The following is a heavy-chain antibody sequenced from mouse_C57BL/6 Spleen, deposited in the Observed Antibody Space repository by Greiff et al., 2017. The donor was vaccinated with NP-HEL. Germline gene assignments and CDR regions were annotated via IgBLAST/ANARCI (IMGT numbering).Heavy chain of an antibody. D-gene: IGHD2-4*01. Sequence: VQLQESGAELVRPGSSVKLSCKASGYTFTSYWMHWVKQRPIQGLEWIGNIDPSDSETHYNQKFKDKATLTVDKSSSTAYMQLSSLTSEDSAVYYCARYDYDAAWFAYWGQGTLVTVSA. J-gene: IGHJ3*01. CDR2: IDPSDSET. CDR3: ARYDYDAAWFAY. CDR1: GYTFTSYW. V-gene: IGHV1-52*01.